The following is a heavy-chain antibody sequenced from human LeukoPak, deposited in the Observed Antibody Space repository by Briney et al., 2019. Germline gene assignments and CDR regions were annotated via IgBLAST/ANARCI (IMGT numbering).Heavy chain of an antibody. J-gene: IGHJ4*02. Sequence: GGSLRLSCAASGFTFSSYWMSWVRQASGKGLEWVANIKQDGSEKYYVDSVKGRFTISRDNAKNSPYLQMNSLKTEDTAVYYCTTQCGGDCYPLQPFDYWGQGTLVTVSS. CDR3: TTQCGGDCYPLQPFDY. CDR1: GFTFSSYW. D-gene: IGHD2-21*02. V-gene: IGHV3-7*03. CDR2: IKQDGSEK.